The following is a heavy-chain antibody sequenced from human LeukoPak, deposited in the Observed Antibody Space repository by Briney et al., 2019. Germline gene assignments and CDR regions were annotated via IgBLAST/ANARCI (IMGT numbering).Heavy chain of an antibody. CDR2: IYYSGSI. CDR1: GGSISSYY. D-gene: IGHD5-18*01. J-gene: IGHJ4*02. CDR3: ARLHTAMLYFDY. V-gene: IGHV4-59*08. Sequence: PSETLSLTCTVSGGSISSYYWSWIRQPPGKGLEWIGYIYYSGSINYNPSLKSRVIISVDTSRNQFSLKLSSVTAADTALYYCARLHTAMLYFDYWGQGTLVTVSP.